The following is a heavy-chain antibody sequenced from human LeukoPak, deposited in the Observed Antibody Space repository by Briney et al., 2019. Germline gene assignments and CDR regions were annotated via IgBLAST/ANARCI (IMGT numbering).Heavy chain of an antibody. CDR2: IYPGDSDT. V-gene: IGHV5-51*01. D-gene: IGHD6-19*01. Sequence: HGESLKISCKGSGYSFTSYWIGWVRQMPGKGLEWMGIIYPGDSDTRYSPSFQGQVTISADKSISTAHLQWSSLKASDTAMYYCARQIKSSGWYGGAGDAFDIWGQGTMVTVSS. CDR3: ARQIKSSGWYGGAGDAFDI. CDR1: GYSFTSYW. J-gene: IGHJ3*02.